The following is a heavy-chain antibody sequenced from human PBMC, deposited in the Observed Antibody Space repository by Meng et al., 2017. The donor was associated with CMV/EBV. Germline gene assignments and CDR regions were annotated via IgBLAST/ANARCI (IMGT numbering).Heavy chain of an antibody. V-gene: IGHV1-8*01. J-gene: IGHJ4*02. CDR3: ARDTSKLWGWGY. CDR2: MNPHSGNT. CDR1: GYTFTTYD. Sequence: ASVKVSCKASGYTFTTYDVHWVRQATGQGLEWMGWMNPHSGNTGYVQKLQGRVTMTRDTSINTAYMDLSSLKSEDTAVYYCARDTSKLWGWGYWGQGTLVIVSS. D-gene: IGHD2-21*01.